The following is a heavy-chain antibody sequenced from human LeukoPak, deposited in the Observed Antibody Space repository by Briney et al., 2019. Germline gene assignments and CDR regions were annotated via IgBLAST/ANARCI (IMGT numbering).Heavy chain of an antibody. D-gene: IGHD5-18*01. CDR1: GFTFSSYA. V-gene: IGHV3-30-3*01. CDR2: ISYDGSNK. CDR3: AREEQGDTAMVIKN. Sequence: PGGSLRLSCAASGFTFSSYAMHWVRQAPGKGLEWVAVISYDGSNKYYADSVKGRFTISRDNSKNTLYLQMNSLRAEDTAVYYCAREEQGDTAMVIKNWGQGTLVTVSS. J-gene: IGHJ4*02.